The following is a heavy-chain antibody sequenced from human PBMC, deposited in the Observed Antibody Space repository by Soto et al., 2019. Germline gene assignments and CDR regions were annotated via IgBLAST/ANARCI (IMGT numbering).Heavy chain of an antibody. CDR3: ARGYYDSSGFHWGTYYFDY. V-gene: IGHV1-69*13. D-gene: IGHD3-22*01. J-gene: IGHJ4*02. CDR2: IIPIFGTA. Sequence: SVKVSCKASGGTFSSYAISWVRQAPGQGLEWMGGIIPIFGTASYAQKFQGRVTITADESTSTAYMELSSLRSEDTAVYYCARGYYDSSGFHWGTYYFDYWGQGTLVTVSS. CDR1: GGTFSSYA.